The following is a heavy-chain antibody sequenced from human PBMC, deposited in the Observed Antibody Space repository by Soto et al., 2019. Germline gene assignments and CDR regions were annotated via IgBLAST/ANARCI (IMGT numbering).Heavy chain of an antibody. D-gene: IGHD2-2*01. CDR3: ARYRRYCISSRCGYYYYGLDV. J-gene: IGHJ6*04. Sequence: GGSLRLSCAASGFTFSSYGMHWVRQAPCKGLEWVAVISYDGNNKYYADSVKGRFTISSDNSRDSLSLQMNSLKAEYTAVYYSARYRRYCISSRCGYYYYGLDVWGKGTMVTVSS. CDR1: GFTFSSYG. CDR2: ISYDGNNK. V-gene: IGHV3-30*19.